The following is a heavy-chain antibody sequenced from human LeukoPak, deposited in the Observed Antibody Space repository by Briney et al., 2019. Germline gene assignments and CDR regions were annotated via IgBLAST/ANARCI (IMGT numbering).Heavy chain of an antibody. CDR3: AKDYGDYSVDY. V-gene: IGHV3-30*18. J-gene: IGHJ4*02. CDR1: GFTFSSYG. D-gene: IGHD4-17*01. CDR2: ISYDGSNK. Sequence: GGSLRLSCAASGFTFSSYGMHWVRQAPGKGLGWVAVISYDGSNKYYADSVKGRFTISRDNSRNTLYLQMNSLRAEDTAVYYCAKDYGDYSVDYWGQGTLVTVSS.